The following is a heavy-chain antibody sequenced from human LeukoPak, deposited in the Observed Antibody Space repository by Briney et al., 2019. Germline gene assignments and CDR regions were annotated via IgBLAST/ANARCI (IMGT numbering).Heavy chain of an antibody. Sequence: SETLSLTCTVSGGSISSYYWSWIRQPPEKGLEWIGYIYYSGSTNYNPSLKSRVTISVDTSKNQFSLKLSSVTAADTAVYYCARAHDIVVVVAATHDAFDIWGQGTMVTVSS. CDR1: GGSISSYY. CDR2: IYYSGST. J-gene: IGHJ3*02. D-gene: IGHD2-15*01. CDR3: ARAHDIVVVVAATHDAFDI. V-gene: IGHV4-59*01.